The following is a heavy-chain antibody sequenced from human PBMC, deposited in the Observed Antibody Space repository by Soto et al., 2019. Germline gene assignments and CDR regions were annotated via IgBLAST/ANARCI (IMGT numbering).Heavy chain of an antibody. CDR1: GFTFNSYV. V-gene: IGHV3-23*01. CDR2: ISRSGRGSA. J-gene: IGHJ4*02. D-gene: IGHD3-22*01. CDR3: ARGRYLDSSDYWVTNLPFDH. Sequence: GGSLRLSCAASGFTFNSYVMTWVRQAPGEGLEWVSSISRSGRGSAYYADSVKGRFTISRDNSENTLFLQMNNLRDEDTALYYCARGRYLDSSDYWVTNLPFDHWGLGTLVTVSS.